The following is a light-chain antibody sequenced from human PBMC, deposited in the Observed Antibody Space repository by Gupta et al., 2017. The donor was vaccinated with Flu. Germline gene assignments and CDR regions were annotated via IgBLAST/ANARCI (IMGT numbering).Light chain of an antibody. CDR1: QSLLHSDGFTF. J-gene: IGKJ2*02. CDR3: MQALQAPCT. V-gene: IGKV2-28*01. CDR2: LGS. Sequence: DIVMTQSPLSLPVIPGEPASISCRSSQSLLHSDGFTFLDWYLQKPGQSPQLLIYLGSNRASGVPDRFSGSESGTDFTLEISRVEAEDIGVYYCMQALQAPCTFGQGTKLEIK.